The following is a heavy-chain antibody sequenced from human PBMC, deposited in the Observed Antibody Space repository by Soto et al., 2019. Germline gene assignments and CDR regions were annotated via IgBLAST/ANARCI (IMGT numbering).Heavy chain of an antibody. CDR2: IYHSGST. CDR1: VDTISSAGFS. D-gene: IGHD1-1*01. J-gene: IGHJ5*02. Sequence: SETLSLTCDVSVDTISSAGFSWNWIRHPPGKGLEWIGYIYHSGSTLYNPSLKSRVTISVDKSKNQFSPRLYSVTAADTAVYYCARDQLEGNWFDTWGQGTLVTVS. CDR3: ARDQLEGNWFDT. V-gene: IGHV4-30-2*01.